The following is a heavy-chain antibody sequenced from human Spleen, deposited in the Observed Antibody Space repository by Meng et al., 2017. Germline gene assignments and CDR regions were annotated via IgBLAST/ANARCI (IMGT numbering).Heavy chain of an antibody. V-gene: IGHV4-39*01. Sequence: QPQLQESGTGLVKPSEALSLTCSVSGGSISTSGYYWGWIRQSPGKGLEWIGSIGHSGFTYYTPSLKSRVAVSLDTSKSQFSLMLTSVTAADTAVYYCVRSSAWVRTGFDPWGQGTLVTVSS. D-gene: IGHD6-19*01. CDR3: VRSSAWVRTGFDP. CDR2: IGHSGFT. J-gene: IGHJ5*02. CDR1: GGSISTSGYY.